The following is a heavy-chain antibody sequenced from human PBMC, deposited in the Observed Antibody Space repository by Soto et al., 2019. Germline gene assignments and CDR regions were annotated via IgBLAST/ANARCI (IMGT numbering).Heavy chain of an antibody. CDR1: GFTFSVYT. CDR3: ARDGYSTSSDWPWFDP. Sequence: EAQLVESGGGLVLPGGSLRLSCEASGFTFSVYTMSWIRQAPGKGLEWISDINDSGRTLRYADSVKGRFTISRDNAKRSLYLQMTSLRDEDTAVYYCARDGYSTSSDWPWFDPWGQGTQVTVSP. J-gene: IGHJ5*02. V-gene: IGHV3-48*02. CDR2: INDSGRTL. D-gene: IGHD6-6*01.